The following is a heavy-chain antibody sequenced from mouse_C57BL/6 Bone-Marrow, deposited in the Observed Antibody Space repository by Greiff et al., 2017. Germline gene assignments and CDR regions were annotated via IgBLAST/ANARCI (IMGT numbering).Heavy chain of an antibody. V-gene: IGHV1-69*01. CDR1: GYTFTSYW. Sequence: VQLQQSGAELVMPGASVKLSCKASGYTFTSYWMHWVKQRPGQGLEWIGEIDPSDSYTNYNQKFKGKSTLTVDKSSSTAYMQLSSLTSEDSAVYYCARRGYYGNFDYWGQGTTLTVSS. CDR2: IDPSDSYT. CDR3: ARRGYYGNFDY. D-gene: IGHD2-1*01. J-gene: IGHJ2*01.